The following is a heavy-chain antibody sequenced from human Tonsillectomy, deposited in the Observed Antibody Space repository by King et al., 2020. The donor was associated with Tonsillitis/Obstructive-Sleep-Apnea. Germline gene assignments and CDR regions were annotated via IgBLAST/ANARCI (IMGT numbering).Heavy chain of an antibody. CDR1: GFTFSSYA. J-gene: IGHJ3*02. D-gene: IGHD3-22*01. V-gene: IGHV3-30*04. CDR2: ISYDGSNK. Sequence: VQLVESGGGVVQTGRSLRLSCAASGFTFSSYAMHWVRQAPGKGLEWVAVISYDGSNKYYADSVKGRFTISRDTSKNTLYLQMNSLRAEDTAVYYCARPRSYDSSGYYRGDAFDIWGPGTMVTVSS. CDR3: ARPRSYDSSGYYRGDAFDI.